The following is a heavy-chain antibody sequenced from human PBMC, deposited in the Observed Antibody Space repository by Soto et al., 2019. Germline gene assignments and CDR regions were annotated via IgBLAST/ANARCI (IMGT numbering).Heavy chain of an antibody. D-gene: IGHD6-19*01. V-gene: IGHV3-23*01. CDR3: AKLRGDGWHFHY. CDR2: ISGSVDTI. CDR1: GFTFSDFA. J-gene: IGHJ4*02. Sequence: EVQVLESGGGLVQPGGSLRLSCVASGFTFSDFAMSWVRQAPGKGLEWVSSISGSVDTIYYTDSVKGRFTISRDNSNNTLYLQMHSLRADDTAEYFCAKLRGDGWHFHYWGQGTLVAVSS.